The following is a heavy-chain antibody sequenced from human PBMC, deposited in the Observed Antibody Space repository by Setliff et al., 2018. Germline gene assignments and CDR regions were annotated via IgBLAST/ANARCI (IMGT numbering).Heavy chain of an antibody. CDR3: AKLGGGTSNWFDP. CDR2: INPNTGET. V-gene: IGHV1-2*02. Sequence: ASVKVSCKASGYTFAGYYLHWVRQAPGQGLQWMGWINPNTGETDYAPRFQGRVTMTRDTSLSTAYMGVRSLRSDDTAVYYCAKLGGGTSNWFDPWGQGTLVTVSS. J-gene: IGHJ5*02. D-gene: IGHD7-27*01. CDR1: GYTFAGYY.